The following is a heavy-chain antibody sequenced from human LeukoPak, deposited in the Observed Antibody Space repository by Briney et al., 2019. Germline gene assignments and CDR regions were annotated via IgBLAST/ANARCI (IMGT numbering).Heavy chain of an antibody. Sequence: GGSLRLSCAASGFTFSSYWMHWVRHAPGKGLVWVSRINSDGSSTSYADSVKGRFTISRDNAKNTLYLQMNSLRAEDTAVYYCARGNVVSPPDYWGQGTLVTVPS. D-gene: IGHD2-8*01. CDR3: ARGNVVSPPDY. V-gene: IGHV3-74*01. CDR1: GFTFSSYW. J-gene: IGHJ4*02. CDR2: INSDGSST.